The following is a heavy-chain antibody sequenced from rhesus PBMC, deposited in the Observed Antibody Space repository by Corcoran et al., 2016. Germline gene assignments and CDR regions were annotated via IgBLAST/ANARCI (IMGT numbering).Heavy chain of an antibody. CDR1: GYPISSTYC. CDR2: ISGSSGNT. J-gene: IGHJ4*01. D-gene: IGHD5-42*01. Sequence: QVQLQESGPGLVKPSETLSLTCVVSGYPISSTYCWGWIRQPPVRVLEYIGYISGSSGNTNYNPSLKRRVTISKDTSENQFSLKLSSVTAADTAVYYCVRHPLTRDTAGTTFDYWGQGVLVTVSS. V-gene: IGHV4-99*01. CDR3: VRHPLTRDTAGTTFDY.